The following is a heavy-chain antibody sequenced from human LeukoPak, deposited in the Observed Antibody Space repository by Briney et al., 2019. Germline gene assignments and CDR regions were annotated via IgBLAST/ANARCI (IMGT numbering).Heavy chain of an antibody. V-gene: IGHV1-24*01. Sequence: GASVKVSCKVSGYTLTELSMHWVRQAPGKGLEWMGGFDPEDGETIYAQKFQGRVTITSYTSASTAYMELSSLRSEDTAVYYCASTVTTFYLRRGMDVWGQGTTVTVSS. CDR1: GYTLTELS. CDR2: FDPEDGET. J-gene: IGHJ6*02. CDR3: ASTVTTFYLRRGMDV. D-gene: IGHD4-17*01.